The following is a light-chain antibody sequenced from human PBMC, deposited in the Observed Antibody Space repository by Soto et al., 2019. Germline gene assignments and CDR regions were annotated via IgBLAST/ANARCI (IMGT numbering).Light chain of an antibody. V-gene: IGKV1-5*03. CDR3: QQYNSYLLT. CDR1: QSISSW. Sequence: DIQMTQSPSTLSASVGDRVTITCRASQSISSWLAWYQQKPGKAPKLLIYKASTLESGVPSRFSGSGSGTEFTLTISSLQPDDFATYYCQQYNSYLLTFGGGTKVEIK. CDR2: KAS. J-gene: IGKJ4*01.